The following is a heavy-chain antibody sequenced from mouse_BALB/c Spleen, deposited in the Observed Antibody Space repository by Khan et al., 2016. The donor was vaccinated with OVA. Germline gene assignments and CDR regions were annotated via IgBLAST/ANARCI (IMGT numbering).Heavy chain of an antibody. CDR3: TRRTTEYAFDY. CDR1: GYTFTSHT. Sequence: QVQLKESGAELARPGASVKMSCKASGYTFTSHTMHWIKQRPGQGLEWIGYINPRSGYNQKLNDKATLTADISSSTAYMQLSSLTSEDSAVYYCTRRTTEYAFDYWGEGNLVTVSS. CDR2: INPRSG. J-gene: IGHJ4*01. V-gene: IGHV1-4*01. D-gene: IGHD2-14*01.